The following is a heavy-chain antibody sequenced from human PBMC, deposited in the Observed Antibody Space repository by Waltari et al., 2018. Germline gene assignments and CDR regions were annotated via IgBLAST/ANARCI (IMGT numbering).Heavy chain of an antibody. CDR3: ARTYSSSSLYYYGMDV. J-gene: IGHJ6*02. Sequence: QVQLQQRGAGLLKPSETLSLTCAAYGGSFSGYYWSWLRQPPGKGLEWIGESNHGGRTNSHPSLKSRATVSVDTSKNQFFLKLGSVTAAGSGVYYCARTYSSSSLYYYGMDVWGQGTTVTVSS. V-gene: IGHV4-34*01. D-gene: IGHD6-6*01. CDR1: GGSFSGYY. CDR2: SNHGGRT.